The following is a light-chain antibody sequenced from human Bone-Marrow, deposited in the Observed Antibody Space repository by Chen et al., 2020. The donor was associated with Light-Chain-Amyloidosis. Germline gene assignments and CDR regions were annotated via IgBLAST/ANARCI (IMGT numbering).Light chain of an antibody. Sequence: SSELTQPPSVSVSPGQTARITCSGDDLPTKYAYWYQQEPGQAPVLVIHRDTERPSGISERVSGSSSGTPATLTLSGVQAEDEADYHCQSADSSGTYEVIFGGGTKLTVL. CDR3: QSADSSGTYEVI. CDR2: RDT. CDR1: DLPTKY. J-gene: IGLJ2*01. V-gene: IGLV3-25*03.